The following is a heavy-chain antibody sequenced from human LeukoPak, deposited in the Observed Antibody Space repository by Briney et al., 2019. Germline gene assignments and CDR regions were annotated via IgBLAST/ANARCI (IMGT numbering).Heavy chain of an antibody. D-gene: IGHD3-10*01. Sequence: SETLSLTCTVSGASTNTHFWSWIRQPAGKGLDWIGRIYFSGSSNYNPSLKSRVTMSVDTSNNQLSLKPTSVSAADTAVYYCAREGGDSGSFLPFDYWGQGTLVTVSS. CDR2: IYFSGSS. CDR3: AREGGDSGSFLPFDY. V-gene: IGHV4-4*07. J-gene: IGHJ4*02. CDR1: GASTNTHF.